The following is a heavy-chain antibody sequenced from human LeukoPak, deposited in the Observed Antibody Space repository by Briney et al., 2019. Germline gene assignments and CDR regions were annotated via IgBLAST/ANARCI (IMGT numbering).Heavy chain of an antibody. CDR2: ISVSSSGTI. CDR1: GFTFSSYS. D-gene: IGHD2-2*01. V-gene: IGHV3-48*01. CDR3: TRDCSTTPKLGYNWFDP. Sequence: QPGGSLRLSCAASGFTFSSYSMNWVRQAPGKGLEWVSYISVSSSGTIYYADSVKGRFTISRDNAKNSLYLQMNSLRVEDTAIYYCTRDCSTTPKLGYNWFDPWGQGTLVTVSS. J-gene: IGHJ5*02.